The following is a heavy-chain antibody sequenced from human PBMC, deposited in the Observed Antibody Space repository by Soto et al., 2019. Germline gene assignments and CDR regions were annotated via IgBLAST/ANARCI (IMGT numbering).Heavy chain of an antibody. V-gene: IGHV4-30-4*01. CDR1: GASVTSTGYY. J-gene: IGHJ4*02. CDR3: ARVSAVSAEYYFDY. Sequence: QVQLRESGPGLMRPSQTLSLTCTVSGASVTSTGYYWTWIRQSPGKGLEWLGYILHNGNADYSPSLETRLSISLDSSKNQFSLKVKSVSAADTDIYFCARVSAVSAEYYFDYWGQGALVTVSS. CDR2: ILHNGNA. D-gene: IGHD6-19*01.